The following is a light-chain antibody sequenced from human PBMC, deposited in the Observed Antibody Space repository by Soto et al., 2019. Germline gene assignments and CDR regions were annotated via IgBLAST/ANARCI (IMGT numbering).Light chain of an antibody. CDR2: DAF. J-gene: IGKJ4*01. Sequence: EKVMTQSPATLSVSPGERATLSCRASQNVKTRLAWYQQKPGQAPRLLIYDAFTRATGIPARFSGSASGTEVTLTISSLQSEDGAVYYCQQYDEWPLTFGGGTKVEIK. V-gene: IGKV3-15*01. CDR3: QQYDEWPLT. CDR1: QNVKTR.